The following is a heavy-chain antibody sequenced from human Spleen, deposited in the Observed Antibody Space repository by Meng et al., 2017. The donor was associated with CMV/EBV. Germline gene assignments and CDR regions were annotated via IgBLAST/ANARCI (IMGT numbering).Heavy chain of an antibody. CDR3: ARYTRVAFDV. CDR1: GYTFIDYY. V-gene: IGHV1-18*04. Sequence: ASVKVSCKSSGYTFIDYYIHWLRQAPGQGLEWMGWISAYNGNTNYAQKLQGRVTMTTDTSTTTAYLELRSLTSDDTAVYYCARYTRVAFDVWGQGTTVTVSS. D-gene: IGHD1-1*01. CDR2: ISAYNGNT. J-gene: IGHJ3*01.